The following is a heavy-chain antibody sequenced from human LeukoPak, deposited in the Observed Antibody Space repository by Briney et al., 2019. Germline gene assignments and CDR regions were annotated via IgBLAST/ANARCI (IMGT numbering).Heavy chain of an antibody. V-gene: IGHV2-5*02. CDR2: ISWDDDK. CDR3: AHRRGVTYYDFWSGYYTGSDFDY. Sequence: SGPTLVDPTQTLTLTCTFSGFSLSTSGVGVGWIRQPPGKALEWLALISWDDDKRYSPSLKSRLTITNDTSKKQVVLTMTNMDPVDTATYYCAHRRGVTYYDFWSGYYTGSDFDYWGQGTLVTVSS. J-gene: IGHJ4*02. CDR1: GFSLSTSGVG. D-gene: IGHD3-3*01.